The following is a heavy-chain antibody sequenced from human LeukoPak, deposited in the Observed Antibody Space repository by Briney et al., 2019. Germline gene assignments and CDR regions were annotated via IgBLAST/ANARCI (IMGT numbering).Heavy chain of an antibody. D-gene: IGHD3-10*01. V-gene: IGHV3-23*01. J-gene: IGHJ4*02. CDR1: GFTFSSYA. CDR3: ALTGDYGSGSHWYFDY. CDR2: ISGSGGST. Sequence: GGSLRLSCAASGFTFSSYAMSWVRQAPGKGLEWVSAISGSGGSTYCADSVKGRFTISRDNSKNTLYLQMNSLRAEDTAVYYCALTGDYGSGSHWYFDYWGQGTLVTVSS.